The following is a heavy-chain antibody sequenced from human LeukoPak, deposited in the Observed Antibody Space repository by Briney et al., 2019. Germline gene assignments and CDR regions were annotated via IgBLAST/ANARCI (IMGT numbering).Heavy chain of an antibody. Sequence: GSLRLSCAASGFTVSSNHMSWVRQAPGKGLEWVSIAYSGGNTFYADSVKGRFIIFRDRSNTLYLQMNSLRVEDTAVYYCARDRSGYEYLDLWGQGTLVTVSS. CDR2: AYSGGNT. J-gene: IGHJ4*02. V-gene: IGHV3-66*01. D-gene: IGHD5-12*01. CDR1: GFTVSSNH. CDR3: ARDRSGYEYLDL.